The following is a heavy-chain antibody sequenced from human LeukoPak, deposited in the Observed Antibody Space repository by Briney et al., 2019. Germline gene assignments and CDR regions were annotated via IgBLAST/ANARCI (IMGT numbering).Heavy chain of an antibody. J-gene: IGHJ4*02. CDR2: IYYSGST. Sequence: SETLSLTCTASGGSISSYYWSWIRQPPEKGLEWIGYIYYSGSTNYNPSLKSRVTISVDTSKNQFSLKLSSVTAADTAVYYCARDLLRGGLLFENWGQGTLVTVSS. D-gene: IGHD3-16*01. CDR3: ARDLLRGGLLFEN. CDR1: GGSISSYY. V-gene: IGHV4-59*01.